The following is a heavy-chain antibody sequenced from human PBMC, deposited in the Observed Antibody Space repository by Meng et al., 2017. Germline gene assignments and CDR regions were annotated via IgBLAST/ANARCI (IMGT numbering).Heavy chain of an antibody. CDR3: ARDKLKTFDP. CDR2: INDGNGNT. CDR1: GYPFTSYA. Sequence: VQLVTSGAGVKKPGAELKVSCKASGYPFTSYAMHWVRQAPGQRLEWMGWINDGNGNTKYSQKFQGRVTITRDTSASTAYMELSSLRSEDTAVYYCARDKLKTFDPWGQGTLVTVSS. V-gene: IGHV1-3*01. J-gene: IGHJ5*02.